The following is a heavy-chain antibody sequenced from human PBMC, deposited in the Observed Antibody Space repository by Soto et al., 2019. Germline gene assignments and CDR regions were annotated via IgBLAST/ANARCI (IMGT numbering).Heavy chain of an antibody. CDR1: GGTFSSYA. J-gene: IGHJ4*02. D-gene: IGHD3-10*01. CDR3: ASRWDYYGSGSYVY. Sequence: QVQLVQSGAEVKKPGASVKVSCKVSGGTFSSYAISWVRQAPGQGLEWMGGIIPIFGTANYAQKFQGRVTITADESTSTAYMELSSLRSEDTAVYYCASRWDYYGSGSYVYWGQGTLVTVSS. CDR2: IIPIFGTA. V-gene: IGHV1-69*13.